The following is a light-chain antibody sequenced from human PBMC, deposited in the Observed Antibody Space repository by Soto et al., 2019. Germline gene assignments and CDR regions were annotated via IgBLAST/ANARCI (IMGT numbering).Light chain of an antibody. J-gene: IGKJ4*01. CDR1: QGVSSN. Sequence: EIVLTQSPATLSVSPGQRATLSCRASQGVSSNLAWYQQKPGQAPRLLIYGASTRATGIPARFSGSGSGTEFTLTISSLQSEDFAVYYCQQYHNWPPLTFGGGTKVDIK. CDR2: GAS. CDR3: QQYHNWPPLT. V-gene: IGKV3-15*01.